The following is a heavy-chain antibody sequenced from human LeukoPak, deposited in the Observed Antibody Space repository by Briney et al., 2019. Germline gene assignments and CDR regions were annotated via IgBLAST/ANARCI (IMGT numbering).Heavy chain of an antibody. Sequence: GGSLRLSCATSVYTLRNAWLNCVRQAPRKGLEWVGRIRSNSDGGTIEYAAPVKGRLTISRHDSKTTLYLQMNSLKTEDTAVYYCDTDFYDSTWGQGTLVTVSS. V-gene: IGHV3-15*07. CDR3: DTDFYDST. J-gene: IGHJ5*02. CDR2: IRSNSDGGTI. D-gene: IGHD3-22*01. CDR1: VYTLRNAW.